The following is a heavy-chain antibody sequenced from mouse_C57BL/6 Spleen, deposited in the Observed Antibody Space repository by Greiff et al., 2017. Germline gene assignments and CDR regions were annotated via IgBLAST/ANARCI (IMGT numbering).Heavy chain of an antibody. V-gene: IGHV5-17*01. CDR2: ISSGSSTI. CDR1: GFTFSDYG. J-gene: IGHJ1*03. D-gene: IGHD1-1*01. CDR3: ARPGGSSLYLYFDV. Sequence: EVKVVESGGGLVKPGGSLKLSCAASGFTFSDYGMHWVRQAPEKGLEWVAYISSGSSTIYYADTVKGRFTISRDNAKNTLFLQMTSLRSEDTAMYYCARPGGSSLYLYFDVWGTGTTVTVSS.